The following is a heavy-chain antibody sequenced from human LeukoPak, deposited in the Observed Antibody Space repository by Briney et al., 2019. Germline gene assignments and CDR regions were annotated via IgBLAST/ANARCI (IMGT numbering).Heavy chain of an antibody. J-gene: IGHJ4*02. CDR1: GVSISSSSYY. D-gene: IGHD3-10*01. CDR3: ARGGAWFGEFIDY. V-gene: IGHV4-39*07. CDR2: FYYSGST. Sequence: SETLCLTCTVSGVSISSSSYYWGWIRQPPGKGLEWIGSFYYSGSTYYNPSLKSRVTISVDTSKNQFSLKLSSVTAADTAVYYCARGGAWFGEFIDYWGQGTLVTVSS.